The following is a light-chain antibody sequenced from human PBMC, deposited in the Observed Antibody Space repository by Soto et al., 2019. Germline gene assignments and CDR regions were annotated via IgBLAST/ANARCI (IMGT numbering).Light chain of an antibody. CDR1: QSVSSNY. CDR3: KQYVTSAIT. J-gene: IGKJ5*01. Sequence: EIVLTQSPGTLSLSPGERATLSCRASQSVSSNYLAWYQQKPGQAPRLLIYDASSRATGIPARFSGSGSGTDFTLNISSLQHEDFALYYCKQYVTSAITFGPGTRLEIK. V-gene: IGKV3-20*01. CDR2: DAS.